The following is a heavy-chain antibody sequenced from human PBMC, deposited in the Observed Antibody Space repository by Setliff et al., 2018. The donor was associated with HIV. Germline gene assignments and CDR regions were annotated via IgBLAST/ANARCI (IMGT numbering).Heavy chain of an antibody. J-gene: IGHJ5*02. CDR1: GGSFSGYY. CDR2: INHKKRT. Sequence: KTSETLSLTCAVYGGSFSGYYWSWIRQAPGKGLEWIGEINHKKRTNYNPSLKSRVTISVDTSKNQFSLKLSSVTAADTAVYYCADSSSWYGWFDPWGQGTLVTVSS. D-gene: IGHD6-13*01. CDR3: ADSSSWYGWFDP. V-gene: IGHV4-34*01.